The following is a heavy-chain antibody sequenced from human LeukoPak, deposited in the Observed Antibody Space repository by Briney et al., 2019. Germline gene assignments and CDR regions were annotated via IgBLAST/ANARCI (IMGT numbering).Heavy chain of an antibody. Sequence: GGSLRLSCAASGFIFSDYSMSWIRQAPGKGLEWVSYISSSGSTIYYTDSVKGRFTISRDNAKNSLYLQMISLRAEDTAEYYCVRGGGYDSFGGFDSWGQGTLVTVSS. J-gene: IGHJ4*02. CDR2: ISSSGSTI. CDR1: GFIFSDYS. D-gene: IGHD3-16*01. V-gene: IGHV3-11*01. CDR3: VRGGGYDSFGGFDS.